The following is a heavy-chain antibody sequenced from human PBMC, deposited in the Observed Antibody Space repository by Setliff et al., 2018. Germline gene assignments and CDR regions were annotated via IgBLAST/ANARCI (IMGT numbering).Heavy chain of an antibody. D-gene: IGHD3-3*01. V-gene: IGHV5-51*01. J-gene: IGHJ3*02. CDR2: IYPGDSDT. CDR3: ARQAIFGSDAFDI. CDR1: GYSFTNYW. Sequence: PGETLKTPCKGSGYSFTNYWIGWVRQMPGKGLEWMGTIYPGDSDTRYSPSFQGQVTISADKSISTAYLQWSSLKASDTAMYYCARQAIFGSDAFDIWGQGTMVTVSS.